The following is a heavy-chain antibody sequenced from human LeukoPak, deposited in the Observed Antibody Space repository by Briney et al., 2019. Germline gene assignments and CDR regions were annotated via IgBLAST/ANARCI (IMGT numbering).Heavy chain of an antibody. CDR3: AKDPTTLYDYVWGSYSYFDY. V-gene: IGHV3-74*01. CDR1: GFTFSSYW. D-gene: IGHD3-16*01. J-gene: IGHJ4*02. CDR2: INSDGSST. Sequence: PGGSLRLSCAASGFTFSSYWMHWVRQAPGKGLVWVSRINSDGSSTSYADSVKGRFTISRDNSKNTLYLQMNSLRAEDTAVYYCAKDPTTLYDYVWGSYSYFDYWGQGTLVTVSS.